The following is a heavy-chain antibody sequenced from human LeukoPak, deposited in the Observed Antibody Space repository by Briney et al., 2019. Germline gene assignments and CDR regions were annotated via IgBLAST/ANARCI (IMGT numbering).Heavy chain of an antibody. CDR3: AREKYSYGQFDY. Sequence: SVKVSCKASGGTFSSYAISWVRQAPGQGLEWMGGIIPIFGTANYAQKFQGRVTITADESTSTAYMELSSLRSEDTAVYYCAREKYSYGQFDYWGQGTLVTVSS. V-gene: IGHV1-69*01. J-gene: IGHJ4*02. D-gene: IGHD5-18*01. CDR1: GGTFSSYA. CDR2: IIPIFGTA.